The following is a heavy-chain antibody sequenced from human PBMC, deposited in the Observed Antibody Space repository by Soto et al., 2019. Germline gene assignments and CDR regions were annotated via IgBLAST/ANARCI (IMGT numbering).Heavy chain of an antibody. D-gene: IGHD2-8*01. CDR2: IAYDGGNK. CDR3: AKEGHNAKDSDFVY. J-gene: IGHJ4*02. CDR1: GFIYSDYG. V-gene: IGHV3-30*18. Sequence: VQLVESGGGVVQPGRSLRLSCAVSGFIYSDYGMHWVRQAPGKGLEWMAFIAYDGGNKDYADSVKGRFTISRDTSRNTLYLQMNSLRAEDTAVYYCAKEGHNAKDSDFVYWGQGTLVTVSS.